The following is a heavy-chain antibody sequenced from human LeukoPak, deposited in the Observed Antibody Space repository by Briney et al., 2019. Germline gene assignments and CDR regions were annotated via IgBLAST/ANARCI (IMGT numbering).Heavy chain of an antibody. J-gene: IGHJ4*02. D-gene: IGHD3-10*01. V-gene: IGHV4-34*01. Sequence: PSETLSLTCAVYGGSFSGYYWSWIRQPPGKGLEWIGEINHSGSTNYNPSLKSRVTISVDTSKNQFSLKLSSVTAADTAVYYCARRGSRPYGSGSYYKTYYFDYWGQGTLVTVSS. CDR3: ARRGSRPYGSGSYYKTYYFDY. CDR1: GGSFSGYY. CDR2: INHSGST.